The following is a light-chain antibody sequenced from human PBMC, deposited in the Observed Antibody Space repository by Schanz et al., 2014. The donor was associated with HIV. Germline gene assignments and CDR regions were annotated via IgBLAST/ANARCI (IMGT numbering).Light chain of an antibody. CDR1: SSNIGAGYD. CDR3: QSYDSSLSGVL. J-gene: IGLJ2*01. V-gene: IGLV1-40*01. Sequence: QSALTQPPSMSGAPGQRVTISCTGSSSNIGAGYDVHWYQHLPGTAPKLLISGNNNRPSGVPDRFSGSKSGTSASLAITGLQDEDEADYYCQSYDSSLSGVLFGGGTKLTVL. CDR2: GNN.